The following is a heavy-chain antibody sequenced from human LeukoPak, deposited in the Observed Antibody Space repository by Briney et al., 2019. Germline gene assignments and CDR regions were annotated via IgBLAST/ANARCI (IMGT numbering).Heavy chain of an antibody. D-gene: IGHD1-26*01. CDR1: GGTFSSYA. J-gene: IGHJ6*02. CDR2: IIPIFGTA. CDR3: ATVRGFGSYRPEPDHYYYYYGMDV. Sequence: GSSVKVSCKASGGTFSSYAISWVRQAPGQGLEWMGGIIPIFGTANYAQKFQGRVTITADESTSTAYMELSSLRSEDTAVYYCATVRGFGSYRPEPDHYYYYYGMDVWGQGTTVTVSS. V-gene: IGHV1-69*01.